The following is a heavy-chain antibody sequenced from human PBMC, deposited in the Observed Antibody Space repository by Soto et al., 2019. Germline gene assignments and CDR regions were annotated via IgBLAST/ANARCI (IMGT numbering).Heavy chain of an antibody. CDR1: EFTLGSYA. V-gene: IGHV3-64D*06. Sequence: LRLSCAASEFTLGSYAMHCVRQAPGKGRENISGITGNGDSTYYADSGKGRFYISRDKSKNTIYLQMSSMRDVASGVYYCLKAGGPAGHFCAMDVWGQGTTVTVSS. CDR2: ITGNGDST. CDR3: LKAGGPAGHFCAMDV. D-gene: IGHD1-1*01. J-gene: IGHJ6*02.